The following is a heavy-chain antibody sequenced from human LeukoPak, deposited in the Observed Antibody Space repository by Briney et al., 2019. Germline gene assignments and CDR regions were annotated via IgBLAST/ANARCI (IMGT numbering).Heavy chain of an antibody. CDR1: GFPFRSCG. CDR2: ISSDGSDK. V-gene: IGHV3-30*18. J-gene: IGHJ4*02. Sequence: KSLRLSCAASGFPFRSCGMHWVRQAPGKGLEWVAVISSDGSDKYYAASVKSRFTISRDNSKNTMYLQMNSLRDEDTAVYYCAKGSATTVVTIDYWGQGTLVTVSS. CDR3: AKGSATTVVTIDY. D-gene: IGHD4-23*01.